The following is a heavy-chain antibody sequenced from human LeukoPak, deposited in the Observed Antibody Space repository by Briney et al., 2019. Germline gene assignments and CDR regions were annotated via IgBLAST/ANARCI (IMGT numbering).Heavy chain of an antibody. Sequence: SETLSLTCTVSGGSISSYYWSWIRQPPGKGLEWIGYIYYSGSTDSNPSLKSRVTISVDTSKNQFSLKLSSVTAADTAVYYCARMSGSGYHKINDYYGMDVWGQGTTVTVSS. J-gene: IGHJ6*02. D-gene: IGHD3-3*01. CDR2: IYYSGST. V-gene: IGHV4-59*08. CDR1: GGSISSYY. CDR3: ARMSGSGYHKINDYYGMDV.